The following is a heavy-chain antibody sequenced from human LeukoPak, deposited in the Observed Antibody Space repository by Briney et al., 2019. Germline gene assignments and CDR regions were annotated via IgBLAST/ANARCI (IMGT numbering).Heavy chain of an antibody. CDR2: VWYDGSDK. V-gene: IGHV3-33*01. D-gene: IGHD6-19*01. CDR3: ARKGASGWTPFLDY. J-gene: IGHJ4*02. CDR1: GFTFCNFG. Sequence: GRSLRLSCAASGFTFCNFGMHWVCQAPGKGLEWVAVVWYDGSDKYYADSVKGRFTISRDNSKNTLDLQMNSLRAEDTAVYYCARKGASGWTPFLDYWGQGTLVTVSS.